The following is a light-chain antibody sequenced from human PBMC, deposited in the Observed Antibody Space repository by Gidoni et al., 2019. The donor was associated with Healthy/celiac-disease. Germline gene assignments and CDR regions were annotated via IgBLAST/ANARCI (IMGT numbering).Light chain of an antibody. J-gene: IGLJ1*01. CDR1: ISNSGAGYD. Sequence: QSVLTQPPSVSGAPGQRVTIPCTGNISNSGAGYDVHWYQQLPGTAPKLLIYGNSNRPSGVPDRFSGSKSGTSASLAITGLQAEDEADYYCQSYYSSLSGYVFGTGTKVTVL. CDR2: GNS. V-gene: IGLV1-40*01. CDR3: QSYYSSLSGYV.